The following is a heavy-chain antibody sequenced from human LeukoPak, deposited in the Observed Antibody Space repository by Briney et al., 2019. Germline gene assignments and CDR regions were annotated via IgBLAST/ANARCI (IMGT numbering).Heavy chain of an antibody. CDR3: ARDRGGSYSAIDY. CDR1: GFTFSSYS. D-gene: IGHD1-26*01. CDR2: ISSSSSTI. J-gene: IGHJ4*02. V-gene: IGHV3-48*04. Sequence: GGSLRLSCAASGFTFSSYSMNWVRQAPGKGLEWVSFISSSSSTIYYADSVKGRFTISRDNAKNSLYLQMNSLRAQDTAVYHCARDRGGSYSAIDYWGQGTLVTVSS.